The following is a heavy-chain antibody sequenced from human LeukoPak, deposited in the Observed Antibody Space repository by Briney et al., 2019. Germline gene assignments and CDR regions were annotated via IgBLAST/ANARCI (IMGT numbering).Heavy chain of an antibody. Sequence: GGSLRLSCAASGFTFSDYYMSWIRQAPGKGLEWVSYITTSGSAIYYADSVKGRFTISRDNAKNSLYLQMNSLRAEDTAVYYCATYSSLNRREFQFWGQGTLLTVSS. V-gene: IGHV3-11*04. D-gene: IGHD3-22*01. CDR1: GFTFSDYY. CDR3: ATYSSLNRREFQF. J-gene: IGHJ1*01. CDR2: ITTSGSAI.